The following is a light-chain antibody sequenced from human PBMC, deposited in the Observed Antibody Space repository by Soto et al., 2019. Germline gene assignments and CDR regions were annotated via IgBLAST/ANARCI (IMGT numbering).Light chain of an antibody. Sequence: ENVLTQSPGTLSLYPGERATLSCRASQIVSSDYIAWYQQKPGQAPRLLIYGSSRRATGIPDRISGSGSGTDLTLTISRLEPEDFAVYYCQQYGGSPLYTFGQGTKLEIK. CDR3: QQYGGSPLYT. V-gene: IGKV3-20*01. CDR1: QIVSSDY. CDR2: GSS. J-gene: IGKJ2*01.